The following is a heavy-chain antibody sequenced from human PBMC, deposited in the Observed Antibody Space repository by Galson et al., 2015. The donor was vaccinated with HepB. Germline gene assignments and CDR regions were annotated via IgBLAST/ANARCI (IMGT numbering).Heavy chain of an antibody. V-gene: IGHV1-18*04. J-gene: IGHJ4*02. D-gene: IGHD3-3*01. CDR3: AKGGAMARSHYTESFDY. CDR2: INPYNGKS. CDR1: GYTFHTYI. Sequence: SVKVSCKASGYTFHTYIINWVRQAPGQGLEWMGWINPYNGKSHCPQKLQGRVSMTTDSSTSTAYMDLRGLRSGDTAVYYCAKGGAMARSHYTESFDYWGQGTLVTVSS.